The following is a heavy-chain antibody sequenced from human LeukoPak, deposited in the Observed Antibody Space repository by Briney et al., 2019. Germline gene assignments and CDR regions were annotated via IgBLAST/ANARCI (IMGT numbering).Heavy chain of an antibody. Sequence: GGSPRLSCAASGFTFSSYGMHWVRQAPGKGLEWVAVIWYDGSNKYYADSVKGRFTISRDNSKNTLYLQMNSLRAEDTAVYYCARTYDSSGYYEYFQHWGQGTLVTVSS. CDR2: IWYDGSNK. CDR3: ARTYDSSGYYEYFQH. V-gene: IGHV3-33*08. CDR1: GFTFSSYG. D-gene: IGHD3-22*01. J-gene: IGHJ1*01.